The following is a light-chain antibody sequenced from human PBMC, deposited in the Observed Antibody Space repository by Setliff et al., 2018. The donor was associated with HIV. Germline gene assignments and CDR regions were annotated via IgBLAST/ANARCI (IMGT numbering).Light chain of an antibody. V-gene: IGLV2-14*01. CDR2: EVT. CDR1: SGDVGGYNY. CDR3: CSYAGSSTYV. J-gene: IGLJ1*01. Sequence: QSVLTQPPSASGSPGQSVTISCTGTSGDVGGYNYVSWYQQHPGKAPKLMIYEVTHRPSGVSNRFSGSKSGYTASLTISGLQAEDEADYYCCSYAGSSTYVFGTGTKVTVL.